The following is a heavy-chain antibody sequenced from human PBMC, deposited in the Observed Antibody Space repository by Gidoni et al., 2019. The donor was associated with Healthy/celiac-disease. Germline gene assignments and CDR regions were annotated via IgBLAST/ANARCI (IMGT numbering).Heavy chain of an antibody. CDR3: ARDLPCSGGSCYSYYYYGMDV. CDR1: GGTVSSYA. D-gene: IGHD2-15*01. Sequence: QVQLVQSGAEVKKPGSSVKVSCKASGGTVSSYASSWVRQAPGQGLEWMGGSIPIFCTANSAQKFQGRVMITADDSTSTAYMELSSLRSEDTAVYYCARDLPCSGGSCYSYYYYGMDVWGQGTTVTVSS. J-gene: IGHJ6*02. CDR2: SIPIFCTA. V-gene: IGHV1-69*01.